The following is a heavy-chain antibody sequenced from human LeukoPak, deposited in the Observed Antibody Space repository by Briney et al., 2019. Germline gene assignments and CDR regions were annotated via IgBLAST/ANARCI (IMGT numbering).Heavy chain of an antibody. V-gene: IGHV1-18*01. J-gene: IGHJ4*02. CDR3: ARDLSVSDSSGYPLDY. CDR2: ISAYNGNT. D-gene: IGHD3-22*01. Sequence: GASVKVSCKASAYTFTSYGISWVRQAPGQGLERMGWISAYNGNTNYAQKLQGRVTMTTDTSTSTAYMELRSLRSDDTAVYYCARDLSVSDSSGYPLDYWGQGTLVTVSS. CDR1: AYTFTSYG.